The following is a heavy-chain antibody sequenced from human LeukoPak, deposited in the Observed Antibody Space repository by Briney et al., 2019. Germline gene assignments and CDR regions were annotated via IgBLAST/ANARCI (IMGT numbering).Heavy chain of an antibody. D-gene: IGHD1-26*01. CDR1: GFTFSSYG. Sequence: GGSLRLSCAASGFTFSSYGMHWVRQAPGKGLEWVAFIRNDGSNKYYADSVKGRFTISRDNSKNTLYLQMNSLRAEDTAVYYCAKDTPTKWELPAEGQYYFDYWGQGTLVTVSS. V-gene: IGHV3-30*02. J-gene: IGHJ4*02. CDR2: IRNDGSNK. CDR3: AKDTPTKWELPAEGQYYFDY.